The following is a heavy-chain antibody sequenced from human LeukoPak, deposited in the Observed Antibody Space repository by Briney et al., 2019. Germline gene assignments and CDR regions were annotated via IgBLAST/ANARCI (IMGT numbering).Heavy chain of an antibody. CDR2: IRYDGSNK. V-gene: IGHV3-30*02. J-gene: IGHJ5*02. CDR1: GFTFSDYY. CDR3: AKDLVVRGVLNWFDP. D-gene: IGHD3-10*01. Sequence: PGGSLRLSCAASGFTFSDYYMSWIRQAPGKGLEWVAFIRYDGSNKYYADSVKGRFTISRDNSKNTLYLQMNSLRAEDTAVYYCAKDLVVRGVLNWFDPWGQGTLVTVSS.